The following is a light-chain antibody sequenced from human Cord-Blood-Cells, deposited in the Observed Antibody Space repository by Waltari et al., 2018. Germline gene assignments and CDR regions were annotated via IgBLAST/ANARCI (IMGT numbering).Light chain of an antibody. J-gene: IGKJ2*01. CDR1: QSVLYSSNNKNY. CDR2: WAS. Sequence: DIVMTQCPDSLAVYLGERATINCKSSQSVLYSSNNKNYLAWYQQKPGQPPKLLIYWASTRESGVPDRFSGSGSGTDFTLTISSLQAEDVAVYYCQQYYSTPYTFGQGTKLEIK. CDR3: QQYYSTPYT. V-gene: IGKV4-1*01.